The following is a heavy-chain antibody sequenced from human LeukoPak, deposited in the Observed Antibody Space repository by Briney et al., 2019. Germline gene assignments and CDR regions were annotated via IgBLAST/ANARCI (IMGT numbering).Heavy chain of an antibody. CDR2: IYYSGGT. V-gene: IGHV4-59*08. CDR3: ARWQYTISSGWFDP. Sequence: SETLSLTCTLSGGSISSRYWSWIRQPPGKGLEWIGSIYYSGGTNYNPSLQGRVSISVDTSKIQFSLKLSSVTAADTAVYYCARWQYTISSGWFDPWGQGTLVTVSS. D-gene: IGHD6-6*01. J-gene: IGHJ5*02. CDR1: GGSISSRY.